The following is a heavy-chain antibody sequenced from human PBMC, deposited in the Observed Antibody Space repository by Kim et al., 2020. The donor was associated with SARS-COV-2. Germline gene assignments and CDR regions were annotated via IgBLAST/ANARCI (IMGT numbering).Heavy chain of an antibody. CDR1: GFTFSDYY. CDR3: ARGMGSYRIYYFDY. J-gene: IGHJ4*02. Sequence: GGSLRLSCAASGFTFSDYYMSWIRQAPGKGLEWVSYISSSSSYTNYADSVKGRFTISRDNAKNSLYLQMNSLRAEDTAVYYCARGMGSYRIYYFDYWGQGTLVTVSS. D-gene: IGHD3-16*02. V-gene: IGHV3-11*03. CDR2: ISSSSSYT.